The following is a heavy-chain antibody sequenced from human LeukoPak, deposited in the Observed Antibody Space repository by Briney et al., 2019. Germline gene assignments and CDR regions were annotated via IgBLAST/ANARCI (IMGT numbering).Heavy chain of an antibody. CDR1: GYTFTSYG. CDR3: ARGPYYDFWSGYYQDGWFDP. CDR2: ISAYNGNT. J-gene: IGHJ5*02. Sequence: ASVKVSCKASGYTFTSYGISWVRQAPGQGLEWIGWISAYNGNTNYAQKLQGRVTMTTDTSTSTAYMELRSLRSDDTAVYYCARGPYYDFWSGYYQDGWFDPWGQGTLVTVSS. D-gene: IGHD3-3*01. V-gene: IGHV1-18*01.